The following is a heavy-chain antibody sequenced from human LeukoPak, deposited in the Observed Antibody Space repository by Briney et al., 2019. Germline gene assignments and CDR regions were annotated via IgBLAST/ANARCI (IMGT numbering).Heavy chain of an antibody. CDR1: GGSISSYY. Sequence: PSETLSLTCTVSGGSISSYYWSWIRQPPGKGLEWIGYIYYSGSTNYNPSLKSRVTISVDTSKNQFSLKLSSMTAADTAVYYCARFAYGSVDYWGQGTLVTVSS. D-gene: IGHD3-10*01. V-gene: IGHV4-59*01. CDR2: IYYSGST. CDR3: ARFAYGSVDY. J-gene: IGHJ4*02.